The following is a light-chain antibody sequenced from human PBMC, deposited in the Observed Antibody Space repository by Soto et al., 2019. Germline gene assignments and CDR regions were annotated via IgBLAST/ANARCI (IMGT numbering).Light chain of an antibody. J-gene: IGKJ1*01. CDR1: QDISNY. Sequence: DIQMTQSPSYLSASVGDRVTITCQASQDISNYLNWYQQKPGKAPKLLIYDASNLETGVPSRFSGSGSGTDFTFTISSLQPEDIATYYCPQHDNLPPWTFGQGTKVDIK. V-gene: IGKV1-33*01. CDR3: PQHDNLPPWT. CDR2: DAS.